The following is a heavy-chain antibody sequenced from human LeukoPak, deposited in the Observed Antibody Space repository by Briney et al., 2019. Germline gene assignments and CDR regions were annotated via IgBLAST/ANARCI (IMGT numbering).Heavy chain of an antibody. CDR3: SPLTAMVTT. Sequence: PGGSLRLSCAASGFTVSSNYMSCVAQAPGKGLEWISVIYSGGSTYYADSVKGRFTIFRDNAKNSLDLQMNSLRVEDTAVYYCSPLTAMVTTWGQGTLVTVSS. CDR2: IYSGGST. V-gene: IGHV3-53*01. CDR1: GFTVSSNY. J-gene: IGHJ5*02. D-gene: IGHD5-18*01.